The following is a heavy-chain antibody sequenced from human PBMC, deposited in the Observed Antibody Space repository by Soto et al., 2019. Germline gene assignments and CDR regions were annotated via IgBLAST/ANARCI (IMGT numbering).Heavy chain of an antibody. J-gene: IGHJ4*02. CDR1: GDSVSSNSAA. Sequence: SQTLSLTCVISGDSVSSNSAAWNWIRQSPSRGLEWLGRTYYRSKWYNDYAVSVKSRITINPDTSKNQFSLQLNSVTPEDTAVYYCARANYDFWSGYYTGMLRYFDCWGQGTLVTVSS. V-gene: IGHV6-1*01. CDR2: TYYRSKWYN. CDR3: ARANYDFWSGYYTGMLRYFDC. D-gene: IGHD3-3*01.